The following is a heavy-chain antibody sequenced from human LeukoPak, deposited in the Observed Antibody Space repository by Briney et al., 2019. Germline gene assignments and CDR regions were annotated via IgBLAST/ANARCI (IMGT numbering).Heavy chain of an antibody. V-gene: IGHV3-53*01. CDR3: ARGWGSFEN. D-gene: IGHD7-27*01. J-gene: IGHJ4*02. CDR2: LYSSGTT. Sequence: GGSLRLSCAASGFSVITHYMTWARQAPGKGLEWVFPLYSSGTTYYADSVKGRFTASRDNSKNTLFLEMSSLRAEDTAVYFCARGWGSFENWGQGTLVAVSS. CDR1: GFSVITHY.